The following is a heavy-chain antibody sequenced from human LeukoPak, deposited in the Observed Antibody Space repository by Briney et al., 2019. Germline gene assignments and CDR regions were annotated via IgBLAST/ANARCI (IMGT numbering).Heavy chain of an antibody. V-gene: IGHV3-23*01. D-gene: IGHD4-17*01. CDR2: ISGSASST. CDR1: GFTFSNYA. CDR3: AKNYGDYEDVFDY. Sequence: GGSLRLSCAASGFTFSNYAMNWVRQAPGKGLEWVSGISGSASSTYYADSMKGRFTIARDNYKNTLYLKMNSLRAEDTAVYYCAKNYGDYEDVFDYWGQGTLVTVSS. J-gene: IGHJ4*02.